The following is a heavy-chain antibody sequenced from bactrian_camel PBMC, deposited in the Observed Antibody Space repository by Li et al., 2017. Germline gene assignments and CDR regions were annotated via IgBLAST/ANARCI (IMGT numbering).Heavy chain of an antibody. D-gene: IGHD6*01. CDR3: AAGPWYTDEYNY. CDR2: LYTDGIT. Sequence: VQLVESGGGLVQPGGSLRLSCAASGFTFSTYAMNWVRQAPGKGLEWVSNLYTDGITHYADSVKGRFTISRDNAKNTVYLQMSSLTSEDTALYYCAAGPWYTDEYNYWGQGTQVTVS. V-gene: IGHV3S10*01. J-gene: IGHJ4*01. CDR1: GFTFSTYA.